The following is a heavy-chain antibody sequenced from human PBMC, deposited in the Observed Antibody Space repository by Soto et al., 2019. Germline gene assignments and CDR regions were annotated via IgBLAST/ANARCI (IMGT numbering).Heavy chain of an antibody. V-gene: IGHV1-18*04. D-gene: IGHD5-12*01. J-gene: IGHJ3*02. CDR1: GYTLTNYG. CDR2: VTPYKADT. CDR3: ATDGRSNSGNLYAFDI. Sequence: QAQLVQSGAEVKKSGASVRVSCKASGYTLTNYGVTWVRQAPGQGLEWLGRVTPYKADTNSAQNLQGRVTMATDTSTNTADLELRSLGSDDTAVYFCATDGRSNSGNLYAFDIWGQGTMVTVSA.